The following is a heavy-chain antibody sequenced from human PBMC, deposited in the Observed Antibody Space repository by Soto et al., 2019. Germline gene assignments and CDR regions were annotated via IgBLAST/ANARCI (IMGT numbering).Heavy chain of an antibody. CDR3: AKGGYCSSTSCPFDY. CDR1: GFTFSSYA. V-gene: IGHV3-23*01. CDR2: ISGSGGST. J-gene: IGHJ4*02. D-gene: IGHD2-2*01. Sequence: GGSLRLSCAASGFTFSSYAMSWVRQAPGKGLEWVSAISGSGGSTYYADSVKGRFTISRDNSKNTLYLQTNSLRAEDTAVYYCAKGGYCSSTSCPFDYWGQGTLVTVSS.